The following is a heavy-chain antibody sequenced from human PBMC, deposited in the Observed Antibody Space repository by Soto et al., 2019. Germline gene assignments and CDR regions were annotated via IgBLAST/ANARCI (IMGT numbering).Heavy chain of an antibody. V-gene: IGHV1-18*01. J-gene: IGHJ3*01. CDR2: ISAFNGNT. D-gene: IGHD3-16*01. CDR3: ARSYYLADAFDA. Sequence: GASVKVSCKASGFRFSDYGFNWLRQAPGQGLEWMGWISAFNGNTETAQGLQDRVTMTTDSSTTTAHMDLTNLTTDDTAIYYCARSYYLADAFDAWGQGTMVTVSS. CDR1: GFRFSDYG.